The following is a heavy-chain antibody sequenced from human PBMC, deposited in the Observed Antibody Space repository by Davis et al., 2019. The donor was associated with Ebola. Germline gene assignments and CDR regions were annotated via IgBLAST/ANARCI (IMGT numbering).Heavy chain of an antibody. J-gene: IGHJ3*02. D-gene: IGHD1-1*01. CDR1: GYSFISYW. Sequence: KVSCKGFGYSFISYWIGWVRQMPGKGLEWMGIIYPGDSDTRYSPSFQGQVAISADKSISTAYLQWSSLKASDTAMYYCARPGTAGTVDGFDIWGQGTMVTVSS. CDR2: IYPGDSDT. V-gene: IGHV5-51*01. CDR3: ARPGTAGTVDGFDI.